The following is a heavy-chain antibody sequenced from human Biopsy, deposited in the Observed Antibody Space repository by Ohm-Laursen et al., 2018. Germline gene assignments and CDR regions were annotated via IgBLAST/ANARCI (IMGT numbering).Heavy chain of an antibody. CDR2: INSDGSST. J-gene: IGHJ4*02. CDR3: TRAEAGSGSLLYFDY. V-gene: IGHV3-74*01. Sequence: SLRLSCAATEFIFSRFWMYWVRQAPGKGLVWVSRINSDGSSTNYADAVKGRFTISRDNAKNTVFLQMNSLRAEDTAVYYCTRAEAGSGSLLYFDYRGLGTLVTVSS. CDR1: EFIFSRFW. D-gene: IGHD3-10*01.